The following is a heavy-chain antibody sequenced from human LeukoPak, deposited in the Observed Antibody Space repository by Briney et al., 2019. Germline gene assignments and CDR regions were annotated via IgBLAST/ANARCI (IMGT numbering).Heavy chain of an antibody. CDR2: ISGSGGIT. CDR3: ARGGSGDIFDI. D-gene: IGHD2-21*01. V-gene: IGHV3-23*01. Sequence: GGSLRLSCAASGFTFSSYAMSWVRQAPGKGLEWVSAISGSGGITSYADSVKGRFTISRDNLKNTLYLQMNSLRAEDTAVYYCARGGSGDIFDIWGQGTMVTVSS. J-gene: IGHJ3*02. CDR1: GFTFSSYA.